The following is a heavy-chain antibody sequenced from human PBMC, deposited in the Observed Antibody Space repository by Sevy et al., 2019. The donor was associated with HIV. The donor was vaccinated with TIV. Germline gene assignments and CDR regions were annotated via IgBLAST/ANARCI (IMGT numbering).Heavy chain of an antibody. D-gene: IGHD2-15*01. Sequence: ASVKVSCKASGGTFSSYAISWVRQAPGQGLEWMGGIIPIFGTANYAQKFQGRVTITADESTSTAYMELSSLGSEDTAVYYCARERYCSGGSCYRDAFDIWGQGTMVTVSS. CDR2: IIPIFGTA. J-gene: IGHJ3*02. V-gene: IGHV1-69*13. CDR3: ARERYCSGGSCYRDAFDI. CDR1: GGTFSSYA.